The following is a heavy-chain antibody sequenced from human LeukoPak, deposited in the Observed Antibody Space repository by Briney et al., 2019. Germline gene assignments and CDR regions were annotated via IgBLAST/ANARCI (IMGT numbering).Heavy chain of an antibody. CDR1: RFTFSSYG. Sequence: PGRSLRLSCAASRFTFSSYGMHWVRQAPGKGLEWVAVISYDGSNKYYADSVKGRFTISRDNSKNTLYLQMNSLRAEDTAVYYCAKSEVGATDYWGQGTLVTVSS. D-gene: IGHD1-26*01. V-gene: IGHV3-30*18. CDR2: ISYDGSNK. CDR3: AKSEVGATDY. J-gene: IGHJ4*02.